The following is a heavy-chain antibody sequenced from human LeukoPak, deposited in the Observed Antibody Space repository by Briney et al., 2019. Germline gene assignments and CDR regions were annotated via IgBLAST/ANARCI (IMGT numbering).Heavy chain of an antibody. J-gene: IGHJ5*02. D-gene: IGHD3-10*01. CDR1: GYTFTGYY. V-gene: IGHV1-2*02. CDR2: INPNSGGT. Sequence: EASVKVSCKASGYTFTGYYMHWVRQAPGQGLEWMGWINPNSGGTNYAQKFQGRVTMTRDTSISTAYMELSRLRSDDTAVYYCARVSELLWFGELFPGFDPWGQGTLVTVSS. CDR3: ARVSELLWFGELFPGFDP.